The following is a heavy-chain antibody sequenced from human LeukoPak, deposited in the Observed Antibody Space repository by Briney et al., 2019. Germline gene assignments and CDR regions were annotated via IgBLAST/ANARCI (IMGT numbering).Heavy chain of an antibody. V-gene: IGHV3-53*01. D-gene: IGHD1-26*01. J-gene: IGHJ6*02. Sequence: PGGSLRLSCAAAGVTVSTNYMSWVCQVPGRGLEWVSMVYSDGTTHYLDSVKGRFTISRDSSKNTLYLQMNSLSTEDTAVYFCARDQTEPESYYYYGMDVWGQGTTVTVSS. CDR1: GVTVSTNY. CDR3: ARDQTEPESYYYYGMDV. CDR2: VYSDGTT.